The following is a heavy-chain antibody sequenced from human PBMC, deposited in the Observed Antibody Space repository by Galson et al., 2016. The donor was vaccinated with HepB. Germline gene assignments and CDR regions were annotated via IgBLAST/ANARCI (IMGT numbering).Heavy chain of an antibody. Sequence: SLRLSCAASGFTFSRPDMYWVRQAPGKGLEWVAVTSYYGSNEYYADSVKGRFTISRDNSKNTLYLQMNSLRAEDTAVYYCAKPETRPYDILTGYSHFDYWGQGTLVTVSS. CDR1: GFTFSRPD. J-gene: IGHJ4*02. D-gene: IGHD3-9*01. CDR3: AKPETRPYDILTGYSHFDY. CDR2: TSYYGSNE. V-gene: IGHV3-30*18.